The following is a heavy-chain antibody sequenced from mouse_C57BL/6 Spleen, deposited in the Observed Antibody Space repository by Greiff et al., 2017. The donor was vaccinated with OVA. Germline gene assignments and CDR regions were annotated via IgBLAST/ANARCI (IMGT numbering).Heavy chain of an antibody. CDR1: GYTFTSYW. D-gene: IGHD1-1*01. V-gene: IGHV1-59*01. CDR3: ARRETTVVGDWYFDV. Sequence: QVQLQQPGAELVRPGTSVKLSCKASGYTFTSYWMHWVKQRPGQGLEWIGVIDPSDSYTNYNQKFKGKATLTVDTSSSTAYMQLSSLTSEDSAVYDGARRETTVVGDWYFDVWGTGTTVTVSS. J-gene: IGHJ1*03. CDR2: IDPSDSYT.